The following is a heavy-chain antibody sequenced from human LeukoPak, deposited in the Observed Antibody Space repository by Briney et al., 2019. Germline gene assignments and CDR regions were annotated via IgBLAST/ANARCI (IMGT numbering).Heavy chain of an antibody. V-gene: IGHV3-23*01. D-gene: IGHD4-11*01. CDR1: GFTFSSFA. J-gene: IGHJ4*02. Sequence: GGSLRLSCAASGFTFSSFAMSWVRQAPGKGLEWVAPISADAVTTRYADSVKDRFTISRDSSKNTLYLQMNSLRAEDTAIYYCAKETTLTGAADNWGQGTLVTVSS. CDR2: ISADAVTT. CDR3: AKETTLTGAADN.